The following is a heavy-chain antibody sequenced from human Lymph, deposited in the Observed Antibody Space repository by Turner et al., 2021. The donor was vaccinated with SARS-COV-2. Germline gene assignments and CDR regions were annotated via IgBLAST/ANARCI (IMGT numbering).Heavy chain of an antibody. J-gene: IGHJ6*02. D-gene: IGHD3-10*01. CDR1: GGTFSSYA. CDR2: IILSLRIA. V-gene: IGHV1-69*10. CDR3: AGFVGGFGELGYYYYYGMDV. Sequence: QVQLVQSGAEVKKPGSSVKVSCKASGGTFSSYAISWVRQAPGQGLAGLGVIILSLRIATYGKKYHGKVMQTADTSTGTASMKLSSLGSEDTAVFYWAGFVGGFGELGYYYYYGMDVWGQGTTVTVSS.